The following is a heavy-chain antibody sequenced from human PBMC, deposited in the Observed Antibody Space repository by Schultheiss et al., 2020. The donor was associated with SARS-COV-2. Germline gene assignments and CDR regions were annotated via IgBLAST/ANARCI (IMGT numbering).Heavy chain of an antibody. CDR2: IYYSGST. Sequence: SETLSLTCTVSGGSISSGGYYWSWIRQPPGKGLEWIGSIYYSGSTYYNPSLKSRVTISVDTSKNQFSLKLSSVTAADTAVYYCARDVGATGYFDYWGQGTLVTVSS. CDR3: ARDVGATGYFDY. J-gene: IGHJ4*02. CDR1: GGSISSGGYY. V-gene: IGHV4-30-4*01. D-gene: IGHD1-26*01.